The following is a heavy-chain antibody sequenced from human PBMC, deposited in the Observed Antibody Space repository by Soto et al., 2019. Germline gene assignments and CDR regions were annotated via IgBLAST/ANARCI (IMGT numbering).Heavy chain of an antibody. Sequence: QVQLQESGPGLVRPSETLSLTCTVSGGSINSYFWSWIRQSPGKGLEWIGHIYYSGSTSYSPSLKSRVSISVDTSKNQFSLEVHSVTAADTAVYYCARAGTNMVHFDYWGQGTLVTVSS. V-gene: IGHV4-59*01. CDR1: GGSINSYF. J-gene: IGHJ4*02. D-gene: IGHD3-10*01. CDR3: ARAGTNMVHFDY. CDR2: IYYSGST.